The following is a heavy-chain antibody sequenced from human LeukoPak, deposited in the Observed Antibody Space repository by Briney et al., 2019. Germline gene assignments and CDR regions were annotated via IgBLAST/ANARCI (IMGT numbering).Heavy chain of an antibody. CDR1: GFTFSNYY. V-gene: IGHV3-7*01. Sequence: GGSLRLSCAASGFTFSNYYMNWVRQAPGKGLEWVANIKEDGSEKYYVDSVKGRFTISRDNAKNSLYLQMNSLRAEDTAVYYCARDIVVVVAAMLDYWGQGTLVTVSS. D-gene: IGHD2-15*01. CDR3: ARDIVVVVAAMLDY. J-gene: IGHJ4*02. CDR2: IKEDGSEK.